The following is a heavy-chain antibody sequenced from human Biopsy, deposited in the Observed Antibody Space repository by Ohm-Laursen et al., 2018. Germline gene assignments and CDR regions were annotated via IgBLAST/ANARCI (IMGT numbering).Heavy chain of an antibody. D-gene: IGHD2/OR15-2a*01. V-gene: IGHV4-34*01. CDR2: INHRGFT. CDR3: AKNLAVSSYALDI. CDR1: GGSLRGYY. Sequence: GTLSLTCVVYGGSLRGYYWNWIRQSPGKGLEWIGEINHRGFTSNNPSLKSRVTISVDTSKNQFSLKLGSVTAADTAVYYCAKNLAVSSYALDIWGQGTMVTVSS. J-gene: IGHJ3*02.